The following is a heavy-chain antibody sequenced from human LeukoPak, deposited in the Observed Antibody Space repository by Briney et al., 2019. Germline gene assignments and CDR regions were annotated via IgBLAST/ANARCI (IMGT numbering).Heavy chain of an antibody. CDR3: ARRRYSVYDFDY. CDR1: GFTFSTYG. CDR2: IWSDGSNK. Sequence: GGSLRLSCAASGFTFSTYGMHWVRQAPGKGLEWVAVIWSDGSNKYYADSVKGRFTISRDNSKNTLYLQMNSLRAGDTAVYYCARRRYSVYDFDYWGQGTLVTVSS. V-gene: IGHV3-33*01. D-gene: IGHD5/OR15-5a*01. J-gene: IGHJ4*02.